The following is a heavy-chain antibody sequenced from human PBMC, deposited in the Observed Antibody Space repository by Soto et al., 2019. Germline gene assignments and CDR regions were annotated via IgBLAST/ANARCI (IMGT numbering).Heavy chain of an antibody. CDR2: ISWNSASI. CDR1: GFTFDDFA. J-gene: IGHJ4*02. Sequence: EVQLVESGGGLVQPGRSLRLSCAASGFTFDDFAMHWVRQPPGKGLEWASGISWNSASIVYADSVKGRFTISRDNAKNSLYLQLDSLGVEDTAFYYCAKGPGLVASSGSPDSWGQGTLVSVSS. V-gene: IGHV3-9*01. CDR3: AKGPGLVASSGSPDS. D-gene: IGHD2-8*02.